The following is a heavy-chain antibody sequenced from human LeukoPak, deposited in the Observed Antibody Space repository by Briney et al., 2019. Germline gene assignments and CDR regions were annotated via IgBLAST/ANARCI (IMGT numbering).Heavy chain of an antibody. CDR3: ARGPDCSGGSCYSHYYYYGMDV. V-gene: IGHV1-18*04. CDR2: ISAYNGNT. D-gene: IGHD2-15*01. J-gene: IGHJ6*02. Sequence: ASVKVSCKASGYTFNGFYLHWVRQAPGQGLEWMGWISAYNGNTNYAQKLQGRVTMTTDTSTSTAYMELRSLRSDDTAVYYCARGPDCSGGSCYSHYYYYGMDVWGQGTTVTVSS. CDR1: GYTFNGFY.